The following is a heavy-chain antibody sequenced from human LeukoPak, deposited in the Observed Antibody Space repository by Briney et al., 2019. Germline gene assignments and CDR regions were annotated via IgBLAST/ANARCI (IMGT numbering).Heavy chain of an antibody. Sequence: GESLKISCKSSGYGFTSYWIAWVRQMPGKGLEWMGIIYPGDSDTRYSPSFQGQVTISADKSISTAYLQWSSLKASDTAMYYCANWRGTYGDYYFDYWGQGTLVTVSS. D-gene: IGHD4-17*01. V-gene: IGHV5-51*01. CDR3: ANWRGTYGDYYFDY. CDR2: IYPGDSDT. J-gene: IGHJ4*02. CDR1: GYGFTSYW.